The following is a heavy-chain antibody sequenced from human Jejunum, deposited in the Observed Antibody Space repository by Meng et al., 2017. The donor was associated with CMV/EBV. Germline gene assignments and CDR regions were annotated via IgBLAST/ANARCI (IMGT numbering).Heavy chain of an antibody. V-gene: IGHV2-5*01. CDR1: GFSLTTRGVA. CDR3: AHLDGTTWYYYDY. CDR2: IYWNDHK. Sequence: GFSLTTRGVAVGWIRQPPGKALEWLAHIYWNDHKFYSTSLKSRLTITKDTSKNQVVLTMTNVDPVDTATYYCAHLDGTTWYYYDYWGQGTLVTVSS. J-gene: IGHJ4*02. D-gene: IGHD5-24*01.